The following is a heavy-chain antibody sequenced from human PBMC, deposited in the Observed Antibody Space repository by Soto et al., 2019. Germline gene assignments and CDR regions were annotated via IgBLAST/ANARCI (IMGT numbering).Heavy chain of an antibody. CDR1: GYSVTSSDYY. CDR3: APLSVSLSGPYGIHI. Sequence: SETLSLTCSVSGYSVTSSDYYWAWIRQPPGKGLEWIGSMFYSGLTYYNPSLKSRVTLSVDTSKNQFSVRLNSVTAADTAVYYCAPLSVSLSGPYGIHIWGQGTTVTVSS. J-gene: IGHJ6*02. CDR2: MFYSGLT. V-gene: IGHV4-39*01. D-gene: IGHD2-15*01.